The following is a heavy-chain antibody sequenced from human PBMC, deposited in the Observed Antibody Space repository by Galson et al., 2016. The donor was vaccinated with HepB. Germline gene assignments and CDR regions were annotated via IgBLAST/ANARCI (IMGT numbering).Heavy chain of an antibody. CDR2: ISYDGGDK. V-gene: IGHV3-30*19. J-gene: IGHJ4*02. Sequence: SLRLSCAASGFTFSRYGMHWVRQAPGKGPEWVAVISYDGGDKQYADSVKGRFTVSRDNSKNTLFLQMNSLRVEDTAVYYCAKLDCGRDCPRDDWGQGTLVTVSS. CDR3: AKLDCGRDCPRDD. CDR1: GFTFSRYG. D-gene: IGHD2-21*02.